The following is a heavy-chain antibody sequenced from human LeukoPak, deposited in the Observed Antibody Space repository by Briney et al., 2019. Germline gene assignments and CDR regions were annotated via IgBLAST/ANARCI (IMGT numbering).Heavy chain of an antibody. CDR2: IYYSGST. Sequence: PSETLSLTCTVSGGSISSSSYYWGWLRQPPGKGLEWIGSIYYSGSTYYNPSLKSRVTISVDTSKNQFSLKLSSVTAADTAVCYCARHLGGAKVYYYYMDVWGKGTTVTVSS. CDR3: ARHLGGAKVYYYYMDV. D-gene: IGHD1-26*01. J-gene: IGHJ6*03. CDR1: GGSISSSSYY. V-gene: IGHV4-39*01.